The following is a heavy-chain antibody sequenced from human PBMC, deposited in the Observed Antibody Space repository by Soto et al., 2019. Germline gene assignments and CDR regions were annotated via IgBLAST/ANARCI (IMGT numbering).Heavy chain of an antibody. CDR2: IKPEGSEQ. CDR1: EFTFDKYY. CDR3: ARGNWNYYYGFDV. Sequence: EVQLVESGGGLVQPGGSLRLSCAASEFTFDKYYMTWVRQAPGKGPEWVANIKPEGSEQHYVDSVKGRFTISRHNANNSLYLQMNSLRAEDTAVYFCARGNWNYYYGFDVWGQGTTVTVSS. J-gene: IGHJ6*02. V-gene: IGHV3-7*01. D-gene: IGHD1-20*01.